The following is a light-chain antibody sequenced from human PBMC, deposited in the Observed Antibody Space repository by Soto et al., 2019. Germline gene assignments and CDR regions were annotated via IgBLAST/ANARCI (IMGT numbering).Light chain of an antibody. J-gene: IGLJ2*01. V-gene: IGLV1-40*01. CDR3: QSYDSRLSGYVI. CDR2: YNN. CDR1: SSNIGAGYD. Sequence: QSVLTQPPSVSGAPGQRVTISCTGSSSNIGAGYDVHWYQQLPGTAPKLLIYYNNNRPSGVPDRFSGSKSGTSASLAITGLQAEDEADYYCQSYDSRLSGYVIFGEGAKLTVL.